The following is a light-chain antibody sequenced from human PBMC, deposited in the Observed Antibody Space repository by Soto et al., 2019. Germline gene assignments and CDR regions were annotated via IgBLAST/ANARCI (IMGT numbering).Light chain of an antibody. Sequence: SYELTQPPSVSVAPGQTARITCEGNDIGSKSVQWYQLKPGQAPVLVVYDDSARPSGVPEQLSGSNSGNTATLTISRVEAGDEADFYCQVWDSSSEHYVFGTGTKVTVL. CDR3: QVWDSSSEHYV. CDR2: DDS. J-gene: IGLJ1*01. CDR1: DIGSKS. V-gene: IGLV3-21*02.